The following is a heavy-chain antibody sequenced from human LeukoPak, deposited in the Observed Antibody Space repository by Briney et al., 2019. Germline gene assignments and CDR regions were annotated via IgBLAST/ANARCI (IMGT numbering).Heavy chain of an antibody. V-gene: IGHV3-48*01. CDR2: ISSSSTSI. CDR3: AKLGYCSSISCYILDY. CDR1: GFTFSTYS. Sequence: GGSLRLSCAASGFTFSTYSMNWVRQAPGKGLEWISYISSSSTSIYYADSVMGRFTISRDNAKNSLYLQMNSLRAEDTAVYYCAKLGYCSSISCYILDYWGQGTLVTVSS. J-gene: IGHJ4*02. D-gene: IGHD2-2*02.